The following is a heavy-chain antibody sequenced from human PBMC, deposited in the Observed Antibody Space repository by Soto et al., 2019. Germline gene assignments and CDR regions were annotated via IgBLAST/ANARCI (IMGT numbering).Heavy chain of an antibody. D-gene: IGHD6-6*01. CDR3: ARDARYATSSSGLDV. Sequence: PGGSLRLSCVASGFTFSDYYMSWIRQAPGKGLEWVSYITNSGHAIYYADSVKGRFTMSRDNTNNSMYLQMDSLRGDDTAIYYCARDARYATSSSGLDVWGQGTTVTVSS. CDR1: GFTFSDYY. J-gene: IGHJ6*02. V-gene: IGHV3-11*01. CDR2: ITNSGHAI.